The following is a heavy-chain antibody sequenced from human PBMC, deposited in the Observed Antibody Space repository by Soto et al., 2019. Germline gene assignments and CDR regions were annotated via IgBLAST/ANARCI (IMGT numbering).Heavy chain of an antibody. J-gene: IGHJ4*02. D-gene: IGHD2-15*01. CDR2: IKSKTDGGTI. V-gene: IGHV3-15*01. Sequence: GGSLRLSCAASGFTLSNAWMTWVRQAPGKELEWVGRIKSKTDGGTIDYAAPVKGRFTVSRDDSETTLYLQMNSLKTEDTAVYYCTIDYGYGGPSVLFSYCSQGSPVTGSS. CDR1: GFTLSNAW. CDR3: TIDYGYGGPSVLFSY.